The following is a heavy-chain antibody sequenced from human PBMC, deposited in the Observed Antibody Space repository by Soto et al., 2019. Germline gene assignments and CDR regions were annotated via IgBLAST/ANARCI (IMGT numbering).Heavy chain of an antibody. CDR2: IKQDGSDK. CDR3: ARDGHSKLGFDS. D-gene: IGHD7-27*01. CDR1: GFTISSNW. V-gene: IGHV3-7*01. J-gene: IGHJ4*02. Sequence: EVQLVESGGGLVQPGGSLRLSCAGSGFTISSNWMSWVRQAPGKGLEWVANIKQDGSDKNYLDSVKGRFTISRDNAKNSLYLQMDSLRVEDTAVYYCARDGHSKLGFDSWGQGTLVTVSS.